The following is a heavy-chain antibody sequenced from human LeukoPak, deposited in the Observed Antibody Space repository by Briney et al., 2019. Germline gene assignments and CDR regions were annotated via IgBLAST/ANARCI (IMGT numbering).Heavy chain of an antibody. V-gene: IGHV3-23*01. D-gene: IGHD4-17*01. J-gene: IGHJ4*02. CDR1: GFTFSSYA. CDR2: ISGSGGST. CDR3: AKGRGTTVTAAANY. Sequence: PGGSLRLSCAASGFTFSSYAMSWVRQAPGKGLEWVSGISGSGGSTYYADSVKGRFTISRDNSKNTLYLQMNSLRAEDTVVYYCAKGRGTTVTAAANYWGQGTLVTVSS.